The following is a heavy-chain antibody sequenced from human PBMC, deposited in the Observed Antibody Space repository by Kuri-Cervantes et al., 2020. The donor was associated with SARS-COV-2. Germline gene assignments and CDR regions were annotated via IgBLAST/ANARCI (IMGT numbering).Heavy chain of an antibody. CDR1: GYTFTSFY. V-gene: IGHV1-46*01. CDR2: ISPIVGDT. CDR3: ATARFDFWSGYSWGGAFDI. D-gene: IGHD3-3*01. J-gene: IGHJ3*02. Sequence: VKVSCKASGYTFTSFYIHWVRQAPGQGLEWMAIISPIVGDTTYAQRFRDRLSVTMDTSTSTVYMEMSSLTSEDTAVYYCATARFDFWSGYSWGGAFDIWGQGTMVTVSS.